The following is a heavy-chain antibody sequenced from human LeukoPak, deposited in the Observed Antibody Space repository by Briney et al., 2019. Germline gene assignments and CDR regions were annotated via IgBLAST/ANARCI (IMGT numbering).Heavy chain of an antibody. CDR3: AADRGYCDGDCLDV. D-gene: IGHD2-21*02. CDR2: IVVGSGNT. Sequence: SVKVSCKASGFTFTNSAVQWVRQARGQRLEWIGWIVVGSGNTKYAQKFQGRITITRDMSTSTAYMELSSLRSEDTAMYYCAADRGYCDGDCLDVWGQGTTVTVSS. V-gene: IGHV1-58*01. J-gene: IGHJ6*02. CDR1: GFTFTNSA.